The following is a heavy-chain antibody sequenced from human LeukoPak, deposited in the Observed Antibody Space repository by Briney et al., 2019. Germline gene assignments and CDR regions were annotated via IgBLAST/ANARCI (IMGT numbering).Heavy chain of an antibody. CDR2: ISYDGSDK. CDR1: GFTFSSCA. Sequence: GGSLRLSCAASGFTFSSCAMSWVRQAPGKGLEWVAVISYDGSDKYYADSVRGRFTISRDNSKNTVYLQMNSLSAEDTAVYYCARDSSGSTDYWGQGTLVTVSS. V-gene: IGHV3-30*04. D-gene: IGHD6-19*01. CDR3: ARDSSGSTDY. J-gene: IGHJ4*02.